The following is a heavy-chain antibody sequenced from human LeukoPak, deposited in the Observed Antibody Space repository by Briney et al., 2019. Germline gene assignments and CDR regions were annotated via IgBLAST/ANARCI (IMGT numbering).Heavy chain of an antibody. V-gene: IGHV3-15*05. CDR1: GFTFSNAW. J-gene: IGHJ4*02. CDR2: IKSKTDVGTT. CDR3: ARDPYEERQYCCGTSCDC. D-gene: IGHD2-2*01. Sequence: KPEGSLRLSCAASGFTFSNAWMSWVRQAPGKGLEWVGRIKSKTDVGTTDYAAPVKGRITISRNKAKNTLYLQMNSLRAEDTAVYYCARDPYEERQYCCGTSCDCWGRGTLVTVSS.